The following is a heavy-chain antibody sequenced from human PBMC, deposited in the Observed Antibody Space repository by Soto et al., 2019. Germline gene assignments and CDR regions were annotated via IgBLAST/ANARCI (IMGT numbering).Heavy chain of an antibody. Sequence: PGGSLRLSCAASGFTFSSYAMHWVRQAPGKGLEWVAVISYDGSNKYYADSVKGRFTISRDNSKNTLYLQMNSLRAEDTAVYYCARGYFDDYGDYLRFDYRGQGTLVTVSS. CDR2: ISYDGSNK. CDR3: ARGYFDDYGDYLRFDY. J-gene: IGHJ4*02. V-gene: IGHV3-30-3*01. CDR1: GFTFSSYA. D-gene: IGHD4-17*01.